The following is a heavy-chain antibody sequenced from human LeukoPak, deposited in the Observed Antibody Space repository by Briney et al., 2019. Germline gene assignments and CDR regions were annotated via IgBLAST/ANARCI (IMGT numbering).Heavy chain of an antibody. CDR2: IHTSGDT. Sequence: SETLSLTCTVSGASIGSYYWSWIRQSPGKGLEWIGYIHTSGDTKSNPSLKSRVTMSVDTSKNEFSLKLRSVAAADTALYYCARGHFDSSGYSNPLDSWGQGTLVTVSS. CDR1: GASIGSYY. CDR3: ARGHFDSSGYSNPLDS. J-gene: IGHJ4*02. D-gene: IGHD3-22*01. V-gene: IGHV4-4*09.